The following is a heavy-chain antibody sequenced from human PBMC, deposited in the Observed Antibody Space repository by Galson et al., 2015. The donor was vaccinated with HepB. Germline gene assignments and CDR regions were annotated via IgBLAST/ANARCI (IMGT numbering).Heavy chain of an antibody. Sequence: SLRLSCAASGFTFTNYWMNWVRQAPGKGPEWVANIKQDGTEKYYVDSVKGRFTISRDNAKNSLFLQMNSLRAEDTAVYYCAREEAVYGMDVWGQGTTVTVSS. V-gene: IGHV3-7*01. CDR2: IKQDGTEK. J-gene: IGHJ6*02. CDR1: GFTFTNYW. CDR3: AREEAVYGMDV.